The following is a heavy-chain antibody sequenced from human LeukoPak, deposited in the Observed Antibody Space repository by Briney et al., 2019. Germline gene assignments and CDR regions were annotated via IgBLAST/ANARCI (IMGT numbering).Heavy chain of an antibody. V-gene: IGHV3-30*18. CDR3: AKDLSPVDTAMVTFDY. Sequence: PGGSLRPSCAASGFTFSSYGMHWVRQAPGKGLEWVAVISYDGSNKYYADSVKGRFTISRDNSKNTLYLQMNSLRAEDTAVYYCAKDLSPVDTAMVTFDYWGQGTLVTVSS. CDR1: GFTFSSYG. CDR2: ISYDGSNK. D-gene: IGHD5-18*01. J-gene: IGHJ4*02.